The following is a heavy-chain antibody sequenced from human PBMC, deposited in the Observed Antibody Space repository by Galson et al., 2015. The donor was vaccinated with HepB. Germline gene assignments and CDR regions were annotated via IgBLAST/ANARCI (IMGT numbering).Heavy chain of an antibody. V-gene: IGHV3-48*01. J-gene: IGHJ5*02. CDR1: GFTFNNYS. Sequence: SLRLSCAASGFTFNNYSMNWVRQAPGKGLEWVSYISSSSSTIYYADPVKGRFTTSRDNAKNSLYLQMNSLRAEDTAVYYCARGIVVVVAATSGSSWFDPWGQGTLVTVSS. D-gene: IGHD2-15*01. CDR3: ARGIVVVVAATSGSSWFDP. CDR2: ISSSSSTI.